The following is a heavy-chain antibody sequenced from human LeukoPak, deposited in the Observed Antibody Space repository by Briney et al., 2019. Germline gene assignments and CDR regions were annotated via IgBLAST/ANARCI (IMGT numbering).Heavy chain of an antibody. J-gene: IGHJ4*02. CDR3: SIPPGYCGNDCSFDH. CDR2: IYPGDYET. D-gene: IGHD2-21*02. CDR1: GYSFSNYW. V-gene: IGHV5-51*01. Sequence: GESLKISCEGSGYSFSNYWIGWVRQMPGKGLEWMGIIYPGDYETRYSPSFQGLVTISVDKSISTAYLQWSSLKASDTAMYYCSIPPGYCGNDCSFDHWGQGTLVTVSS.